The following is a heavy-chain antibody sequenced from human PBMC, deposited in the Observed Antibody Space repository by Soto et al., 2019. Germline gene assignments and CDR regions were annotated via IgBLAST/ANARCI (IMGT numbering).Heavy chain of an antibody. Sequence: EVQLLESGGGLVQPGGSLRLSCAASGFTFKNYAMTWVRQAPGKGLEWVSGIVANGGSTDYADSVKGRFTISRDNSKNMLYLQMKSLRVDDTAVYYCAKYQSYYYDSSCSRVEYWGQGTLVTVSS. CDR1: GFTFKNYA. D-gene: IGHD3-22*01. CDR2: IVANGGST. V-gene: IGHV3-23*01. CDR3: AKYQSYYYDSSCSRVEY. J-gene: IGHJ4*02.